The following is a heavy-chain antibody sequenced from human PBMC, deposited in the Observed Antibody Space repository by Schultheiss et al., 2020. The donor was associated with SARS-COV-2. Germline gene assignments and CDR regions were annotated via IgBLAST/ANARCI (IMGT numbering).Heavy chain of an antibody. Sequence: SQTLSLTCTVSGGSISSYYWSWIRQPPGKGLEWIGYIYYSGSTNYNPSLKSRVTISVDTSNYQFSLKLSSATAADTAVYYCARTTQWAGDAFDIWGQGTMVTVSS. CDR1: GGSISSYY. J-gene: IGHJ3*02. V-gene: IGHV4-59*12. CDR3: ARTTQWAGDAFDI. CDR2: IYYSGST. D-gene: IGHD6-19*01.